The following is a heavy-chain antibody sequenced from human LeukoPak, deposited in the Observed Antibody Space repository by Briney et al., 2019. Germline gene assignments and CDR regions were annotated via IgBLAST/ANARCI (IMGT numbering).Heavy chain of an antibody. Sequence: GSLRLSCAASRFTFSSYAMSWVRQAPGKGLEWVSTINTSGGTFYADSVKGRFTISRDNSKNTLYLQMNSLRAEDTAVYYCAKRGVGATTTTRLYYFDCWGQGTLVTVSS. CDR3: AKRGVGATTTTRLYYFDC. CDR1: RFTFSSYA. CDR2: INTSGGT. J-gene: IGHJ4*02. V-gene: IGHV3-23*01. D-gene: IGHD1-26*01.